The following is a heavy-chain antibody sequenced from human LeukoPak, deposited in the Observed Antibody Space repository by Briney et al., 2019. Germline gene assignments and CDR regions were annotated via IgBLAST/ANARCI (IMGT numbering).Heavy chain of an antibody. J-gene: IGHJ4*02. CDR2: ISSSSSYI. CDR3: ARVVSGWYKAIDY. V-gene: IGHV3-21*01. D-gene: IGHD6-19*01. Sequence: GGSLRLSCAASGFTFSSYSMNWVRQAPGKGLEWVSSISSSSSYIYYADSVKGRFTISRDNAKNSLYLQMNSLRAEDTAVYYCARVVSGWYKAIDYWGQGTLVTVSP. CDR1: GFTFSSYS.